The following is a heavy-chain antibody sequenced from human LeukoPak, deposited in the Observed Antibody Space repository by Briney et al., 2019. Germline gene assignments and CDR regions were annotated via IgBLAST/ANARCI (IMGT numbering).Heavy chain of an antibody. V-gene: IGHV4-61*02. CDR2: IYTSGST. CDR3: ARGGDYYDSSGYSDY. CDR1: GGSLSSGSYY. J-gene: IGHJ4*02. D-gene: IGHD3-22*01. Sequence: SQTLSLTCTVSGGSLSSGSYYWSWIRQPAGKGLEWLGRIYTSGSTNYNPSLKSRVTISVDTSKNQFSLKLSSVTAADTAVYYCARGGDYYDSSGYSDYWGQGTLVTVSS.